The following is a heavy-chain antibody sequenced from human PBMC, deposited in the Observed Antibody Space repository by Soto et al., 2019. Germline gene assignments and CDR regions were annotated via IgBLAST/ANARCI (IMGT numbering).Heavy chain of an antibody. V-gene: IGHV3-23*01. CDR3: AKLSSGWYVPGGLGVY. D-gene: IGHD6-19*01. CDR1: GFTFSSYA. J-gene: IGHJ4*02. Sequence: GGSLRLSCAASGFTFSSYAMSWVRQAPGKGLEWVSAISGSGGSTYYADSVKGRFTISRDNSKNTLYLQMNSLRAEDTAVYYCAKLSSGWYVPGGLGVYWGQGTLVTVSS. CDR2: ISGSGGST.